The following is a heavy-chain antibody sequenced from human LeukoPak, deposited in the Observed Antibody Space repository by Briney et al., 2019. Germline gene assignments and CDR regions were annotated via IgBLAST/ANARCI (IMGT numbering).Heavy chain of an antibody. CDR1: GYTFTDYY. CDR2: VDPEDGET. D-gene: IGHD2-21*02. Sequence: ASVKVSCKASGYTFTDYYMHWVQQAPGKGLEWMGRVDPEDGETIYAEKFQGRVTITADTSTDTAYMELSSLRSEDTAVYYCATDPPCCGDCYSEGYWGQGTLVTVSS. J-gene: IGHJ4*02. CDR3: ATDPPCCGDCYSEGY. V-gene: IGHV1-69-2*01.